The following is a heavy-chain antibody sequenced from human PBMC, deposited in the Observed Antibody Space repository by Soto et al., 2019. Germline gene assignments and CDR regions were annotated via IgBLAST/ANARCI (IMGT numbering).Heavy chain of an antibody. J-gene: IGHJ5*02. CDR1: GDSISSGDYY. D-gene: IGHD3-9*01. CDR2: IYYSGTA. V-gene: IGHV4-31*03. Sequence: QVQLQESGPGLVKPSQTLSLTCTVSGDSISSGDYYWSWIRQHPGKGLEWIGYIYYSGTAQYNPSLKSRVTMSVDTSKSQFSLKLTSVTAADTAIYYCARAFSSDFDWFPKNWFDPWGQGTLVTVSS. CDR3: ARAFSSDFDWFPKNWFDP.